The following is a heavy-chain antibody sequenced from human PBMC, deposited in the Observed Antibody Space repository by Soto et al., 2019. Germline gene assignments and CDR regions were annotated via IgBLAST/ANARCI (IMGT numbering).Heavy chain of an antibody. CDR2: IYYSGST. J-gene: IGHJ2*01. Sequence: SSETLSLTCTVSGGSISSGDYYWSWIRQPPGKGLEWIGYIYYSGSTYYNPSLKSRVTISVDTSKNQFSLKLSSVTAADTAVYYCARVSQWELLVNWYFDLWGRGTLVTVSS. D-gene: IGHD1-26*01. CDR3: ARVSQWELLVNWYFDL. CDR1: GGSISSGDYY. V-gene: IGHV4-30-4*01.